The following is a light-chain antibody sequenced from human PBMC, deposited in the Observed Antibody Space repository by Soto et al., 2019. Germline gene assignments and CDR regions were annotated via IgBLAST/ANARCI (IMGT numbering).Light chain of an antibody. CDR2: GAS. CDR1: QSVRSN. Sequence: TQSPSSLSASVGDIFTITFRASQSVRSNLAWYQQKPGQPPSLLIYGASSRATGIPDRFSGSGSGRDFTLTISRLEPEDFAVYYCQQYGRSLPTFGQGTKVDIK. V-gene: IGKV3-20*01. CDR3: QQYGRSLPT. J-gene: IGKJ1*01.